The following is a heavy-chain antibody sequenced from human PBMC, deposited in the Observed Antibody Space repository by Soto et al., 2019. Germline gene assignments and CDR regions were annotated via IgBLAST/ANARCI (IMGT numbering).Heavy chain of an antibody. CDR1: GGTFSSYA. CDR3: ACEGRYSSSSREPNDY. CDR2: IIPIFGTA. Sequence: GAXVKVSCKASGGTFSSYAISWVRQAPGQGLEWMGGIIPIFGTANYAQKFQGRVTITADESTSTAYMELSSLRSEDTAVYYCACEGRYSSSSREPNDYWGQGTLVTVSS. J-gene: IGHJ4*02. V-gene: IGHV1-69*13. D-gene: IGHD6-6*01.